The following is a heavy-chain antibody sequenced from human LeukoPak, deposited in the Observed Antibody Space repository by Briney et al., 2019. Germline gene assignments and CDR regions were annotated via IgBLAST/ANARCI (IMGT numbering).Heavy chain of an antibody. CDR1: GGSISSSSYY. J-gene: IGHJ4*02. V-gene: IGHV4-39*07. Sequence: SETLSLTCTDSGGSISSSSYYWGWIRQPPGKGLEWIGSIYYSGSTYYNPSLKSRVTISVDTSKNQFSLKLSSVTAADTAVYYCARVESSGWYFYWGQGTLVTVSS. D-gene: IGHD6-19*01. CDR2: IYYSGST. CDR3: ARVESSGWYFY.